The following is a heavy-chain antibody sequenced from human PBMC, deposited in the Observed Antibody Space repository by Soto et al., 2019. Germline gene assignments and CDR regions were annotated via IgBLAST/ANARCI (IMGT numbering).Heavy chain of an antibody. D-gene: IGHD2-15*01. CDR3: AKDRYCSGGSCYSVRWFDP. CDR1: GFTFSSYA. CDR2: ISGSGGST. J-gene: IGHJ5*02. V-gene: IGHV3-23*01. Sequence: GGSLRLSCAASGFTFSSYAMSWVRQAPGKGLEWVSAISGSGGSTYYADSVKGRFTISRDNSKNTLYLQMNSLRAEDTAVYYCAKDRYCSGGSCYSVRWFDPWGQGTLVTVSS.